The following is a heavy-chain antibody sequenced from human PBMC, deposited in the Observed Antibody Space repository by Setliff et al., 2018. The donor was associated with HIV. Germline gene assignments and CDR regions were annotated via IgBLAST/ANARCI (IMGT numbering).Heavy chain of an antibody. Sequence: ASVKVSCKASGGTFSSHAINWVRQAPGQGLEWMGWMNPNSGNTGFAQKFQGRVTMTRNTSISTAYMELRSLRSEDTAVYFCARTWGAGVTGYWFEPWGQGTRVTVSS. V-gene: IGHV1-8*02. CDR2: MNPNSGNT. D-gene: IGHD3-9*01. J-gene: IGHJ5*02. CDR3: ARTWGAGVTGYWFEP. CDR1: GGTFSSHA.